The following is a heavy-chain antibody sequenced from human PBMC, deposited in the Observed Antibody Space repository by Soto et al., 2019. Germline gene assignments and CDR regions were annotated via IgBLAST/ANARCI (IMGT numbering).Heavy chain of an antibody. CDR2: INAGNGNT. CDR1: GYTFTSYA. J-gene: IGHJ6*02. CDR3: ARGYGRYSSSRRYYYHYGMDV. V-gene: IGHV1-3*01. Sequence: ASVKNSCKASGYTFTSYAMHWVRQAPGQRLEWMGWINAGNGNTKYSQKFQGRVTITRDTSASTAYMELSSLRSEDTAVYYCARGYGRYSSSRRYYYHYGMDVWGQGTTVTVSS. D-gene: IGHD6-6*01.